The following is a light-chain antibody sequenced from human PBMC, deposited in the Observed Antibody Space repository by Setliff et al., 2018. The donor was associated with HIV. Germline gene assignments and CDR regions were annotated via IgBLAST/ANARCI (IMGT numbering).Light chain of an antibody. CDR3: SSYAGSNEGV. CDR1: SSDVGAYNY. CDR2: DVN. V-gene: IGLV2-8*01. J-gene: IGLJ1*01. Sequence: QSALTQPPSASGSPGQSVTISCTGTSSDVGAYNYVSWYQQHPGKAPKLMIYDVNKRPSGVPDRFSGSKSGNTASLTVSGLQAEDEADYYCSSYAGSNEGVFGTGTKVTVL.